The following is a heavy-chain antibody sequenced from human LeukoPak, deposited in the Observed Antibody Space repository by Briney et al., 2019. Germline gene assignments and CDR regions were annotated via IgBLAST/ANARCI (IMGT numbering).Heavy chain of an antibody. V-gene: IGHV3-21*01. CDR1: GFTFSTYN. CDR3: ARESGSYHFFDY. Sequence: GGSLRPSCAASGFTFSTYNMNWVRQAPGKGLEWVSSISSSSSYIHSADSVKGRFTISRDNAKNSLFLQMDSLRAEDTAVYYCARESGSYHFFDYRGQGTLVTVSS. CDR2: ISSSSSYI. D-gene: IGHD1-26*01. J-gene: IGHJ4*02.